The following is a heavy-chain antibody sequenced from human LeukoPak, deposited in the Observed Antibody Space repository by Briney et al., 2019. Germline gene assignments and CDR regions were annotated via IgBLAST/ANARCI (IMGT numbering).Heavy chain of an antibody. V-gene: IGHV1-18*01. D-gene: IGHD3-10*01. Sequence: ASVKVSCKASGYTFTSYGISWVRQAPGQGLEWMGWISAYNGNTNYAQKLQGRVTMTTDTSTSTAYMELRSLRSDDTAVYYCARVGANRFGEFPPDYWGQGTLVTVSS. J-gene: IGHJ4*02. CDR1: GYTFTSYG. CDR3: ARVGANRFGEFPPDY. CDR2: ISAYNGNT.